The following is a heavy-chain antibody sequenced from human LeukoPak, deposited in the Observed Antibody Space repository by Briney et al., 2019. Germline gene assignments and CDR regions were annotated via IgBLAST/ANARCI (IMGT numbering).Heavy chain of an antibody. CDR3: ARASYYDFWSGYYNY. D-gene: IGHD3-3*01. CDR2: ISNSSSYI. V-gene: IGHV3-21*01. CDR1: GFTFSSYS. J-gene: IGHJ4*02. Sequence: GGSLRLSCAASGFTFSSYSMNWVRQAPGKGLEWVSSISNSSSYIYYADSVKGRFTISRDNAKNSLYLQMNSLRAEDTAVYYCARASYYDFWSGYYNYWGQGTLVTVSS.